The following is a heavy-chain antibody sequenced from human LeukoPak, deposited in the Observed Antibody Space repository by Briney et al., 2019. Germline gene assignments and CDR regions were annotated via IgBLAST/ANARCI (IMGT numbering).Heavy chain of an antibody. Sequence: SETLSLTCTVSGGSISSYYWSWIRQPPGKGLEWIGYIYYSGSTNYNPSLKSRVTISVDTSKNQFSLKLSSVTAADTAVYYCARDQIASSYDFWSGYSTAVDAFDIWGQGTMVTVSS. D-gene: IGHD3-3*01. CDR3: ARDQIASSYDFWSGYSTAVDAFDI. V-gene: IGHV4-59*01. CDR2: IYYSGST. CDR1: GGSISSYY. J-gene: IGHJ3*02.